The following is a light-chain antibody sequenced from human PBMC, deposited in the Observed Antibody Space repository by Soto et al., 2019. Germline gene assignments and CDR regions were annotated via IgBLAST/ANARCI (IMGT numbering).Light chain of an antibody. CDR2: EVD. CDR3: SSFAGTSSLYV. V-gene: IGLV2-8*01. CDR1: SSDVGAYNY. Sequence: QSALTQPPSASGSPGQSVTISCTGTSSDVGAYNYVSWYQQYPGKAPKLMIYEVDNRPSGVPDRFSGYKPGSTASLTVSGLQAEDEADYYGSSFAGTSSLYVLVTGTKLTVL. J-gene: IGLJ1*01.